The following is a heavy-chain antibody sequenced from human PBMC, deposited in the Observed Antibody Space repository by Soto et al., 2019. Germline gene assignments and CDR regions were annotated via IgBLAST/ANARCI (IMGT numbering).Heavy chain of an antibody. J-gene: IGHJ6*03. V-gene: IGHV1-18*01. D-gene: IGHD1-1*01. CDR3: AREAGRGFYMDV. Sequence: ASVKVSCKASGYTFTSYGISWVRQAPGQGLERMGWINAYNGNTNYAQKLQGRVTMTTDTSTSTAYMELMSLRSDDTAVYYCAREAGRGFYMDVWGKGTTVTVSS. CDR2: INAYNGNT. CDR1: GYTFTSYG.